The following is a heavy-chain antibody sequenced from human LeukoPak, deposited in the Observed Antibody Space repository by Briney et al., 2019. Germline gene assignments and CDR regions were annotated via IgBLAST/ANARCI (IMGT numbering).Heavy chain of an antibody. Sequence: PSETLSLTCTVSGGSISSYYWSWIRQPPEKGLEWIGYIYYSGSTNYNPSLKSRVTISEDTSKNQFSLRLSSVTAADTAVYYCARGLGIAAYDYWGQGTLVTVSS. CDR1: GGSISSYY. CDR3: ARGLGIAAYDY. D-gene: IGHD7-27*01. J-gene: IGHJ4*02. CDR2: IYYSGST. V-gene: IGHV4-59*01.